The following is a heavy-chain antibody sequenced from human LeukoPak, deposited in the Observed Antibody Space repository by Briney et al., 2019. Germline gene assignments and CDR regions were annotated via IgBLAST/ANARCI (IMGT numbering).Heavy chain of an antibody. D-gene: IGHD1-14*01. CDR2: INADGSTT. CDR1: GFTFGNSW. CDR3: VVVVEPPDSDGFDV. V-gene: IGHV3-74*01. J-gene: IGHJ3*01. Sequence: GGSLRLSCAASGFTFGNSWVHWVRQAPGKGLVWVSLINADGSTTTYADSVKGRFTISRDNARNTVSLQMNSLTIEDTAEYYCVVVVEPPDSDGFDVWGQGTMITVSS.